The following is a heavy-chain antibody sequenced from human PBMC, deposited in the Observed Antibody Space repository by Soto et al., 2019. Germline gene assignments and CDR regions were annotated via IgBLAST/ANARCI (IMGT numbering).Heavy chain of an antibody. D-gene: IGHD3-22*01. Sequence: SETLSLTCTVSGDSISTFYWGWMRKSPGKELEWIGYVYYTGSTNYNPSLKSRVTISVGRSKNQFSLKLTSANAADTAVYYCARGRTVRNYADDSSDYFYFFDYWGQGTQVTVSS. V-gene: IGHV4-59*01. CDR2: VYYTGST. CDR1: GDSISTFY. J-gene: IGHJ4*02. CDR3: ARGRTVRNYADDSSDYFYFFDY.